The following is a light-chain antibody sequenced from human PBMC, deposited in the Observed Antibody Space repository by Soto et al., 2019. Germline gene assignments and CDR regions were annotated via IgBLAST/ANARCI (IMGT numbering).Light chain of an antibody. CDR3: QQYGSSPWT. CDR2: GAS. V-gene: IGKV3-20*01. CDR1: QYVSSSF. Sequence: EIVLTQSPGTLSLSPGERATLSCWASQYVSSSFLAWYQQKPGQAPRLLIYGASNRATGIPERFSGSGSGTDFTLTISRVEPEDFAVFYCQQYGSSPWTFGQGTKVEIK. J-gene: IGKJ1*01.